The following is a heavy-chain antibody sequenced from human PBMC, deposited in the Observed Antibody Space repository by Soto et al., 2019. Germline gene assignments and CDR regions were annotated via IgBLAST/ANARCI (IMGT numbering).Heavy chain of an antibody. J-gene: IGHJ4*02. CDR1: GFTFGSYE. CDR2: ISSSGSTI. D-gene: IGHD2-8*01. Sequence: LRLSCAASGFTFGSYEMNWVRQAPGKGLEWVSYISSSGSTIYYADSVKGRFTISRDNAKNSLYLQMNSLRAEDTAVYYCARAIGYALDQTNDYWGQGSKVTV. V-gene: IGHV3-48*03. CDR3: ARAIGYALDQTNDY.